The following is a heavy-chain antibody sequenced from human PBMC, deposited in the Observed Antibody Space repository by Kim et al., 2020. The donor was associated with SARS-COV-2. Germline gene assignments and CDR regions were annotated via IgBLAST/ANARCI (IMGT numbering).Heavy chain of an antibody. V-gene: IGHV4-39*01. CDR1: GGSISSSSYY. CDR3: AGESITMLRGVIDAFDI. D-gene: IGHD3-10*01. J-gene: IGHJ3*02. Sequence: SETLSLTCTVSGGSISSSSYYWGWIRQPPGKGLEWIGSIYYSGSTYYNPSLKSRVTISVDTSKNQFSLKLSSVTAADTAVYYCAGESITMLRGVIDAFDIWGQGTMVTVSS. CDR2: IYYSGST.